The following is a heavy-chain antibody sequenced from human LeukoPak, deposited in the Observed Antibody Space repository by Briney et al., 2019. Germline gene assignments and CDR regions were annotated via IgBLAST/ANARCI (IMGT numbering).Heavy chain of an antibody. Sequence: SGTLSLTCTVSGGSISSGGYYWSWIRQHPGKGLEWIGYIYYSGSTYYNPSLKSRVTISVDTSKNQFSLKLSSVTAADTAVYYCARRQNYYDSSGYSFDYWGQGTLVNVSS. J-gene: IGHJ4*02. CDR1: GGSISSGGYY. D-gene: IGHD3-22*01. CDR3: ARRQNYYDSSGYSFDY. CDR2: IYYSGST. V-gene: IGHV4-31*03.